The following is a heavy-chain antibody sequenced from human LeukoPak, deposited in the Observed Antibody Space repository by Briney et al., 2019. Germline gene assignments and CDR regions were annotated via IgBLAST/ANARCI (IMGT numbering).Heavy chain of an antibody. CDR2: IKQDGSEK. V-gene: IGHV3-7*01. Sequence: RGGSLRLSCEASGFTFSSYWMNWVRQAPGKGLEWVAYIKQDGSEKYYVDSVKGRFTISRDNAKNSLYLQMNSLRAEDTAVYYCARDIVVVVAATMYYFDYWGQGTLVTVSS. CDR3: ARDIVVVVAATMYYFDY. D-gene: IGHD2-15*01. CDR1: GFTFSSYW. J-gene: IGHJ4*02.